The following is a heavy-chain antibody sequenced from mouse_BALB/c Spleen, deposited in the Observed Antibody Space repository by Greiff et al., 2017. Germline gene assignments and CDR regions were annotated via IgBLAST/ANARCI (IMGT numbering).Heavy chain of an antibody. CDR3: ARLDSSGYLYYYAMDY. Sequence: QVQLQQPRSVLVRPGASVKLSCKASGYTFTSSWMHWAKQRPGQGLEWIGDIYPGGGYTNYNEKFKGKATLTADTSSSTAYMQLSSLTSEDSAVYFCARLDSSGYLYYYAMDYWGQGTSVTVSS. D-gene: IGHD3-2*01. CDR2: IYPGGGYT. J-gene: IGHJ4*01. CDR1: GYTFTSSW. V-gene: IGHV1S130*01.